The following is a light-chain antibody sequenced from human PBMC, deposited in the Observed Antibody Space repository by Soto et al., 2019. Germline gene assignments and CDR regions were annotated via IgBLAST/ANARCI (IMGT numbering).Light chain of an antibody. Sequence: EIVLTQSPGTLSLSPGERATLSCRASQSVSSSYLAWYQQKPGQAPRLLIYDTSNRATGIPDRFSGSGSGTDFTLTISRLEPEDFAVYYCQQFSTSPNTYTFGQGTNLEIK. CDR2: DTS. CDR3: QQFSTSPNTYT. CDR1: QSVSSSY. J-gene: IGKJ2*01. V-gene: IGKV3-20*01.